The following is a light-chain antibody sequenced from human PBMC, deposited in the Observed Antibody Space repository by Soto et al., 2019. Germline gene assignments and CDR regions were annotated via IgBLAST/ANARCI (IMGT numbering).Light chain of an antibody. CDR1: QSIDIW. J-gene: IGKJ1*01. V-gene: IGKV1-5*01. CDR2: EAS. CDR3: QQSDNYPPT. Sequence: DIQMTQSPSTLSASVVDRVTITCRASQSIDIWLAWYQQKPGKGPNLLIYEASNLESGVPSRFSGSGSGTEFTLTISSLQPEDFATYYCQQSDNYPPTFGQGTKVDIK.